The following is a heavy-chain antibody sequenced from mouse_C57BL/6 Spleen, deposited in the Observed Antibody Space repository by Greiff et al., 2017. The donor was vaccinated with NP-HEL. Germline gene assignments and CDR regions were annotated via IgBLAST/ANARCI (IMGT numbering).Heavy chain of an antibody. CDR3: APLDGYYPFYSLDD. CDR2: IYPGDGDT. D-gene: IGHD2-3*01. Sequence: QVQLQQSGPELVKPGASVKISCKASGYAFSSSWLNWVKQRPGKGLVWIGRIYPGDGDTNYNGKFKGKATLTADKSSSTAYMQRSSLTAEDSAFYFSAPLDGYYPFYSLDDWGQGTSVTVSS. CDR1: GYAFSSSW. V-gene: IGHV1-82*01. J-gene: IGHJ4*01.